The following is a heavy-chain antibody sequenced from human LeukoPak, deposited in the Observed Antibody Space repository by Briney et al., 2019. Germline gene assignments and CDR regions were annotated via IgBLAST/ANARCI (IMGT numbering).Heavy chain of an antibody. Sequence: ASVKVSCKASGYTFTSYGISWVRQAPGQGLEWMGWISAYNGNTNYAQKLQGRVTMTTDTSTSTAYMELRSLRSDDTAVYYCARGYSSGWFPVDAFDIWGQETMVTVSS. D-gene: IGHD6-19*01. CDR1: GYTFTSYG. CDR3: ARGYSSGWFPVDAFDI. CDR2: ISAYNGNT. J-gene: IGHJ3*02. V-gene: IGHV1-18*01.